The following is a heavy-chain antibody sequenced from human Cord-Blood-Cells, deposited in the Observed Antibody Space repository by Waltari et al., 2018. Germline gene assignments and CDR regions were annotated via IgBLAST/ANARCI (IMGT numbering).Heavy chain of an antibody. Sequence: QVQLVQSGAEVKKPGSSVKVSCKASGGTFSSYAISWVRQAPGQGLEWMGGSIPILGIANYAQKFQGRVTITADESTSTAYMELSSLRSEDTAVYYCARDRRSSGWYRENAFDIWGQGTMVTVSS. J-gene: IGHJ3*02. CDR2: SIPILGIA. V-gene: IGHV1-69*04. CDR1: GGTFSSYA. CDR3: ARDRRSSGWYRENAFDI. D-gene: IGHD6-19*01.